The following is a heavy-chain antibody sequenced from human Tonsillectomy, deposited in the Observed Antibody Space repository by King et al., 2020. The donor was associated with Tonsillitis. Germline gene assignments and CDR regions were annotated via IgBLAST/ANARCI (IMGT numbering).Heavy chain of an antibody. D-gene: IGHD1-1*01. CDR1: GFTFSNYG. CDR2: IPSDETDK. J-gene: IGHJ6*02. Sequence: QLVQSGGGVVQPGRSLRLSCAASGFTFSNYGMLWVRQAPGKGLEWVAVIPSDETDKYYADSVKGRFTISRDTSKNTVHLQMNSLRSEDTAVYYCAKDRGLSYNYYGPDVWGQGTPVTVSS. CDR3: AKDRGLSYNYYGPDV. V-gene: IGHV3-30*18.